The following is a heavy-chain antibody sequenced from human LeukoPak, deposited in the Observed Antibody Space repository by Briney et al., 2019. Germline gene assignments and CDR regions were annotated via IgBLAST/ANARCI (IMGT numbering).Heavy chain of an antibody. D-gene: IGHD2-2*01. CDR2: ISSSSYI. CDR3: ARGGDCSSTSCYQPTYYYYYYGMDV. J-gene: IGHJ6*02. Sequence: GGSLRLSCAASGFTFSSYSMNWVRQAPGKGLEWVSSISSSSYIYYADSVKGRFTISRDNAKNSLYLQMNSLRAEDTAVYYCARGGDCSSTSCYQPTYYYYYYGMDVWGQGTTVTVSS. V-gene: IGHV3-21*01. CDR1: GFTFSSYS.